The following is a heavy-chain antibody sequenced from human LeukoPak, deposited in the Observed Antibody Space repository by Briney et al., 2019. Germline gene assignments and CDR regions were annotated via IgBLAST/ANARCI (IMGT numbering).Heavy chain of an antibody. CDR3: ARDPFRVYDSSGYRGFDY. D-gene: IGHD3-22*01. Sequence: SETLSLTCTVSGGSISSYYWNWIRQPPGKGLEWIGYIFYSGSTNYNPSLKSRVTITVDTSKNQFSLKLSSVTAADTAVYYCARDPFRVYDSSGYRGFDYWGQGTLVTVSS. J-gene: IGHJ4*02. V-gene: IGHV4-59*12. CDR1: GGSISSYY. CDR2: IFYSGST.